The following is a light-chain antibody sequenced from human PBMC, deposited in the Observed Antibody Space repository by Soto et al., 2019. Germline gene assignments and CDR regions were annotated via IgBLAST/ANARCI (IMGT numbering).Light chain of an antibody. V-gene: IGKV1-5*03. CDR3: QQYYSSST. J-gene: IGKJ4*02. CDR2: KAS. Sequence: DIQMTQSPSTLSASVGDRVTITCRASQNIRSWLAWYQQKPGKAPRLLIYKASSLESGVPSRFSGSGSGTECTRTISSLQPDDSATYYCQQYYSSSTFGGVTKVESK. CDR1: QNIRSW.